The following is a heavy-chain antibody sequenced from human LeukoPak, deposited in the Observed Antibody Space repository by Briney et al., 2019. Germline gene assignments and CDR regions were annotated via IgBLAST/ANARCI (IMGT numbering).Heavy chain of an antibody. V-gene: IGHV3-7*01. Sequence: GGSQRLSCAASGFTFSRYCMMWVRQAPGKGLEGVADIKQDASGKYHVDSVKGRFTISRDNAKNSLYLEMNSLRAEDTAVYYCARGQLPLYYYYYYMDVWGKGTTVTVSS. CDR3: ARGQLPLYYYYYYMDV. CDR2: IKQDASGK. CDR1: GFTFSRYC. D-gene: IGHD2-2*01. J-gene: IGHJ6*03.